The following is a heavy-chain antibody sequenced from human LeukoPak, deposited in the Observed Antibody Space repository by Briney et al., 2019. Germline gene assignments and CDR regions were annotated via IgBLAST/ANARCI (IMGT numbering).Heavy chain of an antibody. CDR1: GFTFSSYA. J-gene: IGHJ4*02. Sequence: PGGSLRLSCAASGFTFSSYAMSWVRQAPGKGLEWVSVIFREGTTYYADSVKGRFTISRDNSKNTLYLQMNTLRAEDTAIYYCTKTGGPWDWGQGTLVTVSS. CDR3: TKTGGPWD. V-gene: IGHV3-23*01. D-gene: IGHD7-27*01. CDR2: IFREGTT.